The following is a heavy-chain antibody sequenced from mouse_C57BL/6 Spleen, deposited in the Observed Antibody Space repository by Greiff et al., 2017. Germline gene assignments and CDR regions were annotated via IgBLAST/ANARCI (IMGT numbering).Heavy chain of an antibody. Sequence: VQLQQSGAELVRPGASVKLSCTASGFNIKDDYMHWVKQRPEQGLEWIGWIDPENGDTEYASKFQGKATITADTSSNTAYLQLSSLTSEDTAVYYCTTNYYGRRYFDVWGTGTTVTVSS. CDR2: IDPENGDT. D-gene: IGHD1-1*01. CDR1: GFNIKDDY. J-gene: IGHJ1*03. V-gene: IGHV14-4*01. CDR3: TTNYYGRRYFDV.